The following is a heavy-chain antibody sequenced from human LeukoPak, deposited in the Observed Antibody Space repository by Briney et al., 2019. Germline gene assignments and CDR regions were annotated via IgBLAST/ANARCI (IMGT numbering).Heavy chain of an antibody. Sequence: GGSLRLSCAVSGFPFSIYEMNWVRQAPGKGLEWVSNIGGSGAAIYYADSVRGRFTISRDNAKNSLYPQMNSLRAEDTAVYYCALLAVASDFDYWGQGALVTVSS. CDR3: ALLAVASDFDY. V-gene: IGHV3-48*03. CDR1: GFPFSIYE. CDR2: IGGSGAAI. D-gene: IGHD6-19*01. J-gene: IGHJ4*02.